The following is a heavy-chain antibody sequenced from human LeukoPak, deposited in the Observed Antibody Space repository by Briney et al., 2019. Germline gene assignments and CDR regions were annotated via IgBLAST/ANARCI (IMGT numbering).Heavy chain of an antibody. CDR1: GGSFSGYY. Sequence: PSETLSLTCAVYGGSFSGYYWSWIRQPPGKGLEWIGEINHSGSTNYNPSLKSRVTISVDTSKNQFSLKLSPVTAADTAVYYCARRGKGYFDWLTAFDIWGQGTMVTVSS. CDR2: INHSGST. V-gene: IGHV4-34*01. D-gene: IGHD3-9*01. J-gene: IGHJ3*02. CDR3: ARRGKGYFDWLTAFDI.